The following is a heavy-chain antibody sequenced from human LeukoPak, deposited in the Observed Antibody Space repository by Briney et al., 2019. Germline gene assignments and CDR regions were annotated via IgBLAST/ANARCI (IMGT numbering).Heavy chain of an antibody. D-gene: IGHD2-2*01. V-gene: IGHV4-39*01. CDR1: GGSISSSTYY. CDR2: IYYSGST. Sequence: PSETLSLTCTVSGGSISSSTYYWGWIRQPPGKGLEWIGSIYYSGSTYYNPSLKSRVTISVDTSKNQFSLKLSSVTAADTAVYYCARLSVEYQRFDYWGQGTLVTVSS. J-gene: IGHJ4*02. CDR3: ARLSVEYQRFDY.